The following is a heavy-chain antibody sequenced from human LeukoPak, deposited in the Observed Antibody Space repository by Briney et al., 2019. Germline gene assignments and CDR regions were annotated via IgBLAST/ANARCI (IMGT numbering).Heavy chain of an antibody. V-gene: IGHV4-59*08. CDR1: GGSISSYY. J-gene: IGHJ5*02. D-gene: IGHD6-13*01. Sequence: SETLSLTCTVSGGSISSYYWSWIRQPPGKGLEWIGYIYYSGSTNYNPPLKSRVTISVDTSKNQFSLKLSSVTAADTAVYYCARFAAAAGTVWFDPWAREPWSPSPQ. CDR2: IYYSGST. CDR3: ARFAAAAGTVWFDP.